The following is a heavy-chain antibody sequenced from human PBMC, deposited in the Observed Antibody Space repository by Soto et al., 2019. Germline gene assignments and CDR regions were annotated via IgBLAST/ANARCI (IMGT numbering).Heavy chain of an antibody. J-gene: IGHJ4*02. CDR2: IYNSVST. CDR3: ARNSSGWSFDS. CDR1: GDSINNNYY. Sequence: SETLSLTCAVSGDSINNNYYWGWIRKPPGKGLEWIASIYNSVSTHYNPSLKSRVTISIDTSKNQFSLQLTSVTAADTAVYYCARNSSGWSFDSWGQGTRVPVSS. V-gene: IGHV4-38-2*01. D-gene: IGHD6-19*01.